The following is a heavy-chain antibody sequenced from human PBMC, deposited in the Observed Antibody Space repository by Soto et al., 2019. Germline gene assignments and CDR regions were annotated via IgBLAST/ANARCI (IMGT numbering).Heavy chain of an antibody. V-gene: IGHV1-8*01. D-gene: IGHD3-3*01. CDR3: ARGGSYKYYDFWSGYQPNYYYYYMDV. CDR2: MNPNSGNT. J-gene: IGHJ6*03. CDR1: GYTFTSYD. Sequence: QVQLVQSGAEVKKPGASVKVSCKASGYTFTSYDINWVRQATGQGLEWMGWMNPNSGNTGYAQKFQGRVTMTRNTSISTAYMELSSLRSEDTAVYYCARGGSYKYYDFWSGYQPNYYYYYMDVWGKGTTVTVSS.